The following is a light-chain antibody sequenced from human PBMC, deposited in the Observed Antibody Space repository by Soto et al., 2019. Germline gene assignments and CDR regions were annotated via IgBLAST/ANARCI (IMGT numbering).Light chain of an antibody. CDR1: GSNIGAGSD. J-gene: IGLJ1*01. Sequence: QPVVTQPPSVSGAPGQRVTISCTGSGSNIGAGSDVHWYQQLPGTAPKLLVYGNNNRPSGVPDRFSGSKSATSASLAITGLQAEDEADYYCQSYDISLSGWVFGTGTKLTVL. CDR2: GNN. V-gene: IGLV1-40*01. CDR3: QSYDISLSGWV.